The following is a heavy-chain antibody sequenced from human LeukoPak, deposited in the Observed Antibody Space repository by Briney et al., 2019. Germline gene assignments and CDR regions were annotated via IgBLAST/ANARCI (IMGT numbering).Heavy chain of an antibody. CDR2: LYTGGTT. D-gene: IGHD5-12*01. V-gene: IGHV3-66*01. CDR3: ARAVDIVATTPFDL. CDR1: GFTVSSNY. J-gene: IGHJ3*01. Sequence: GGSLRLSCAASGFTVSSNYMSWVRQAPGKGLEWVSVLYTGGTTYYADSVKGRFTISRDNSKNTVYLDMNSLRAEDTGVYYCARAVDIVATTPFDLWGQVTMVTVSS.